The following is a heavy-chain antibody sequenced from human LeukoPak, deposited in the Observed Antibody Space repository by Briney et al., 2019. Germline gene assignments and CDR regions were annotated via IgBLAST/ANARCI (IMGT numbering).Heavy chain of an antibody. D-gene: IGHD6-13*01. V-gene: IGHV4-59*01. Sequence: SETLSLTCTVSGCSISSYYWSWIRQPPGKGLEWIGYTYYSGSTNYNPSLKSRVTISVDTSKNQFSLKLSSVTAADTAVYYCARVGSWYYFDYWGQGTLVTVSS. J-gene: IGHJ4*02. CDR3: ARVGSWYYFDY. CDR1: GCSISSYY. CDR2: TYYSGST.